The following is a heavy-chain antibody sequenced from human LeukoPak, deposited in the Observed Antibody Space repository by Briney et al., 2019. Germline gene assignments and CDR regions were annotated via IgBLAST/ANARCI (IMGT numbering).Heavy chain of an antibody. Sequence: PGGSLRLYCAASGLTFSDYYMTWIRQAPGQGLEWVLSISGTGTTIYSADAVRGRFTVSRDNARNSLFLHMNSLRAEDTAVYYCAVQITMIVVVPYFDYWGQGTLVTVSS. CDR3: AVQITMIVVVPYFDY. CDR1: GLTFSDYY. D-gene: IGHD3-22*01. J-gene: IGHJ4*02. CDR2: ISGTGTTI. V-gene: IGHV3-11*04.